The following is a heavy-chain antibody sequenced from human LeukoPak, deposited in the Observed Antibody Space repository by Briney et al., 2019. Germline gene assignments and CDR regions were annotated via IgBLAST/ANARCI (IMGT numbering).Heavy chain of an antibody. Sequence: GGSLRLSCAASGFTFGSSGMHWVRQAPGKGLEWLAVISYDGSKKYYADSVKGRFTISRDNSKNTLYLQMNSLRAEDTAVYYCAKGKDYYDSSGSAEYFQHWGQGTLVTASS. CDR1: GFTFGSSG. V-gene: IGHV3-30*18. CDR2: ISYDGSKK. D-gene: IGHD3-22*01. CDR3: AKGKDYYDSSGSAEYFQH. J-gene: IGHJ1*01.